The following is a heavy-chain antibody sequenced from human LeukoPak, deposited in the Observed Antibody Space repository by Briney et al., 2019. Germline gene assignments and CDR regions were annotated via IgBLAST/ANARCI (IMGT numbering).Heavy chain of an antibody. CDR1: GFIVSNTY. J-gene: IGHJ3*02. V-gene: IGHV3-53*01. CDR2: IHNDGST. D-gene: IGHD1-26*01. Sequence: GGSLRLSRAASGFIVSNTYMTWVRQAPGKGLEWVSVIHNDGSTYYADSVKGRFTVSRDNSKNMVFLRMNSLRVEDTAVYYCARDYVRVGAKGAFDIWGQGTTVTVSS. CDR3: ARDYVRVGAKGAFDI.